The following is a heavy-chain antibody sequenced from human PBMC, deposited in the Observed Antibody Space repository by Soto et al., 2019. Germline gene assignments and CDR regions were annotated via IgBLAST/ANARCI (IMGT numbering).Heavy chain of an antibody. V-gene: IGHV3-23*01. CDR2: ISGSGGST. CDR1: GFTFSSYA. D-gene: IGHD3-16*02. Sequence: GGSLRLSCAASGFTFSSYAMSWVRQAPGKGLEWVSAISGSGGSTYYADSVKGRFTISRDNSKNTLYLQMNSLRAEDTAVYYCSGIWGDLGELSPDYWGQGTLVTVSS. J-gene: IGHJ4*02. CDR3: SGIWGDLGELSPDY.